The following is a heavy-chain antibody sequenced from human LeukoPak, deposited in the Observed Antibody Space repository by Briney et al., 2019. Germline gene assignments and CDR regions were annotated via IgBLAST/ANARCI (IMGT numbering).Heavy chain of an antibody. D-gene: IGHD5-18*01. CDR1: GFTFSSYA. CDR2: ISYDGSNK. CDR3: AKGHSYGWFTYFDN. J-gene: IGHJ4*02. V-gene: IGHV3-30*04. Sequence: GGSLRLSCAASGFTFSSYAMHWVRQAPGKGLEWVAVISYDGSNKYYADSVKGRFTISRDNAKNSLYLHMNSLRAEDTALYFCAKGHSYGWFTYFDNWGQGTLVTVSS.